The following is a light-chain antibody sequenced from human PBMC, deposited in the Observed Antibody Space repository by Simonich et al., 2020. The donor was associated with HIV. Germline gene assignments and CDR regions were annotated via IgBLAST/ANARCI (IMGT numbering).Light chain of an antibody. V-gene: IGKV4-1*01. CDR2: WAT. CDR1: QSVLYSSNNKNY. CDR3: QQYYSTPLT. J-gene: IGKJ2*01. Sequence: DIVMTQSPDSLAVSLGERATINCKSSQSVLYSSNNKNYLAWYQQKPGQPPKLLIYWATTRETGVPDRVSGSGSGTDFTLTISSLQAEDVALYYCQQYYSTPLTFGQGTKLEIK.